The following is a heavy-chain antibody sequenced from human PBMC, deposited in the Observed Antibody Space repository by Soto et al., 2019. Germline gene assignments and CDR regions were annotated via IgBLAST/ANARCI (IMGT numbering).Heavy chain of an antibody. J-gene: IGHJ5*02. Sequence: GESLKISCKASGYRFANYWIGWVRQMPGKGLELMGIIYPDDSDTRYSPSFQGQVTISADKSITTAYLQWSSLKASDTAMYYCARFPTGRDPNWFDPWRQGTLVTVSS. CDR2: IYPDDSDT. D-gene: IGHD1-26*01. CDR3: ARFPTGRDPNWFDP. CDR1: GYRFANYW. V-gene: IGHV5-51*01.